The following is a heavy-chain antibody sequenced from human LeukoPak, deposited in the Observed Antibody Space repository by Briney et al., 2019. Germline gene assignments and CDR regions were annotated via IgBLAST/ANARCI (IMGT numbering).Heavy chain of an antibody. CDR3: AREYSSSWSYFDY. J-gene: IGHJ4*02. CDR2: ISSSSSYI. Sequence: PGGSLRLSCAASGFTFSSYSMNWVRQAPGKGLEWVSSISSSSSYIYYADSVKGRFTISRDNAKNSLYLQMNSLRAEDTAVYYCAREYSSSWSYFDYWGQGTLVTVSS. D-gene: IGHD6-13*01. CDR1: GFTFSSYS. V-gene: IGHV3-21*01.